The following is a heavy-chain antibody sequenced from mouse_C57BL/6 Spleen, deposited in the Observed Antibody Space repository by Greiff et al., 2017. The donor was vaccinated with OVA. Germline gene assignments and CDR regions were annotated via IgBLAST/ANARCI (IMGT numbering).Heavy chain of an antibody. CDR3: ARSDYYGSSYWYFDV. D-gene: IGHD1-1*01. CDR1: GYAFSSSW. CDR2: IYPGDGDT. Sequence: QVQLQQSGPELVKPGASVKISCKASGYAFSSSWMNWVKQRPGKGLEWIGRIYPGDGDTNYNGKFKGKATLTADKSSSTAYMQLSSLTSEDSAVYFWARSDYYGSSYWYFDVWGTGTTVTVSS. J-gene: IGHJ1*03. V-gene: IGHV1-82*01.